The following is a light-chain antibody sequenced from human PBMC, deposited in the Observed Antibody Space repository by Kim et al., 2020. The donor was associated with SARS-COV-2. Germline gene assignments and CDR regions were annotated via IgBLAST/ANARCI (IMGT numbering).Light chain of an antibody. J-gene: IGLJ1*01. CDR3: QAWDSSIYV. CDR1: ELGDKY. CDR2: RDN. V-gene: IGLV3-1*01. Sequence: VSPGQTASITCSGDELGDKYASWYQQKPGQSPVVVIFRDNRRPSGIPERFSGSNSGNTATLTISGTQAMDEADYYCQAWDSSIYVFGTGTKVTV.